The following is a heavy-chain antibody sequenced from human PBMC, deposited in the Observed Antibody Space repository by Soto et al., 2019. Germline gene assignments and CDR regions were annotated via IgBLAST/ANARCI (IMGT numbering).Heavy chain of an antibody. Sequence: EVQLVESGGGLVKPGGSLRLSCAASGFTFSSYSMNWVRQAPGKGLEWVSSISSSSSYIYYADSVKGRFTISRDNAKNALYLQMNSLRAEDTAVYYCARDTRAYCGGDCSPYYYYGMDVWGQGTTVTVSS. V-gene: IGHV3-21*01. CDR2: ISSSSSYI. CDR1: GFTFSSYS. D-gene: IGHD2-21*02. CDR3: ARDTRAYCGGDCSPYYYYGMDV. J-gene: IGHJ6*02.